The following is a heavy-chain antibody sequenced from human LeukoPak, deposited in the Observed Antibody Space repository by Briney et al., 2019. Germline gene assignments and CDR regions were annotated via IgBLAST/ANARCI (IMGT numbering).Heavy chain of an antibody. J-gene: IGHJ4*01. CDR1: GFTFDDYA. CDR2: ISWNSNSI. V-gene: IGHV3-9*01. Sequence: PGGSLRLSCAASGFTFDDYAMHWVRQTPGKGLEWVSGISWNSNSISYEDSVKGRFTISRDNAKNSLYLQMNSLRPEDTALYYCAKNIYSGGSSNCLDCWGHGTLVTVSS. D-gene: IGHD6-13*01. CDR3: AKNIYSGGSSNCLDC.